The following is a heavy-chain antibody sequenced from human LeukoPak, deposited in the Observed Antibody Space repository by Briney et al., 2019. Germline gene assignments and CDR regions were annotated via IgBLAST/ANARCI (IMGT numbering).Heavy chain of an antibody. CDR1: GGTFSSYA. D-gene: IGHD5-12*01. Sequence: GASVKVSCKASGGTFSSYAISWVRQAPGQGLEWMGGIIPIFGTANYAQKFQGRVTITADESRSTAYMELSSLRSEDTAVYYCARFDIVATREQFDPWGQGTLVTVSS. CDR3: ARFDIVATREQFDP. V-gene: IGHV1-69*13. J-gene: IGHJ5*02. CDR2: IIPIFGTA.